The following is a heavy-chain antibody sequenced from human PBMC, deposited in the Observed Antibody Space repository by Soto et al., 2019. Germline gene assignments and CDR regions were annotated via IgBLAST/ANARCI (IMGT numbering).Heavy chain of an antibody. V-gene: IGHV3-30*03. Sequence: PGGSVRLSCAASGFTFSSYGMHWVRQAPGKGLEWVAVISYDGSNKYYADSVKGRFTISRDNSKNTLYLQMNSLRAEDTAVYYCAWWPDYWGQGTLVTVSS. J-gene: IGHJ4*02. CDR3: AWWPDY. D-gene: IGHD2-15*01. CDR2: ISYDGSNK. CDR1: GFTFSSYG.